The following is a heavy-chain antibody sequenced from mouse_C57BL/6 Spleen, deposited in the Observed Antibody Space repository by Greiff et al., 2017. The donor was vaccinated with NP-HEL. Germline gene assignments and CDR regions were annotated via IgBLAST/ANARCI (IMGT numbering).Heavy chain of an antibody. V-gene: IGHV5-12*01. Sequence: EVNLVESGGGLVQPGGSLKLSCAASGFTFSDYYMYWVRQTPEKRLEWVAYISNGGGSTYYPDTVKGRFTISRDNAKNTLYLQMSRLKSEDTAMYYCARPFTTRGAMDYWGQGTSVTVSS. D-gene: IGHD1-1*01. J-gene: IGHJ4*01. CDR3: ARPFTTRGAMDY. CDR2: ISNGGGST. CDR1: GFTFSDYY.